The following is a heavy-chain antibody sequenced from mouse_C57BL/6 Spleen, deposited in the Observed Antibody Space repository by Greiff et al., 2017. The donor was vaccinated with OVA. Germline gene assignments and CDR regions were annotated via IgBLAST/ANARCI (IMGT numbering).Heavy chain of an antibody. V-gene: IGHV1-64*01. D-gene: IGHD1-1*01. J-gene: IGHJ2*01. Sequence: QVQLQQPGAELVKPGASVKLSCKASGYTFTSYWMHWVKQRPGQGLEWIGMIHPNSGSTNYNEKFKSKATLTVDKSSSTAYMQLSSLTSEDSAVYYCARSPYYGSSYYFVYWGQGTTRTVSS. CDR3: ARSPYYGSSYYFVY. CDR1: GYTFTSYW. CDR2: IHPNSGST.